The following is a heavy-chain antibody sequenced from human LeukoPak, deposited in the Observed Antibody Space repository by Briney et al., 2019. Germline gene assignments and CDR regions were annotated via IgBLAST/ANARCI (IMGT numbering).Heavy chain of an antibody. V-gene: IGHV3-66*01. CDR2: IFSGGET. CDR3: ARDTDYYGSGRQGYFDH. Sequence: GGSLRLSCAASGFTFSNACMSWVRQTPGKGLEWVSLIFSGGETYSADSVKGRFAISKDNSKNTLHLQMNSLRVEDTAMYYCARDTDYYGSGRQGYFDHWGQGTLVTVSS. CDR1: GFTFSNAC. J-gene: IGHJ1*01. D-gene: IGHD3-10*01.